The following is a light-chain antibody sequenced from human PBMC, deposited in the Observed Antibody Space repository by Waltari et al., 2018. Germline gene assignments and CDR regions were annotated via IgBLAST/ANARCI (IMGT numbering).Light chain of an antibody. V-gene: IGKV3-20*01. J-gene: IGKJ2*01. CDR3: QQYGSSPPYT. CDR2: GAS. Sequence: EIVLTQSPGTLSLSPGERATLPCRASQMVNSNYLAWYQQKPGQAPRLLMYGASSRATGIPDRFSGSGSGTDFIFTISRLEPEDFAVYYCQQYGSSPPYTFGQGTKLEIK. CDR1: QMVNSNY.